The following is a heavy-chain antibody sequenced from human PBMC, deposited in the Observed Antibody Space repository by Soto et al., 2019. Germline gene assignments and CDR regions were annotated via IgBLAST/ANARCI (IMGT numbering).Heavy chain of an antibody. CDR1: VGSFSGYY. CDR3: ARGPEGQWLQVGEFDY. V-gene: IGHV4-59*10. Sequence: SETLSFTCAVYVGSFSGYYWSWVRQPAGKGLEWIGRIYTSGSTNYNPSLKSRVTMSVDTSKNQFSLKLSSVTAADPAVYYRARGPEGQWLQVGEFDYWGQGTLVTLSS. J-gene: IGHJ4*02. D-gene: IGHD6-19*01. CDR2: IYTSGST.